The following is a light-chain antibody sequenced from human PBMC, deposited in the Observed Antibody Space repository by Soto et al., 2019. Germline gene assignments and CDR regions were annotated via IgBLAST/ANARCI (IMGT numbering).Light chain of an antibody. V-gene: IGKV1-5*01. Sequence: DIQVTQSPSSLSASVGDRVTITCRASQSISNWLAFYQQKPGKAPKLLIYDASSLEAGVSSRFGGGGSGTEFTLTINSLQPDDSAAYFCQQYHTYPYTFAPGTKVDI. CDR1: QSISNW. J-gene: IGKJ2*01. CDR2: DAS. CDR3: QQYHTYPYT.